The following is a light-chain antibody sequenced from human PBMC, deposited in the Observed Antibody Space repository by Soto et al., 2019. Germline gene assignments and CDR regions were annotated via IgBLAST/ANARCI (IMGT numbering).Light chain of an antibody. J-gene: IGKJ4*01. CDR3: QQYNNWPLT. CDR1: QSASSSY. V-gene: IGKV3-15*01. CDR2: GAS. Sequence: EIVLTQSPGTLSLSPGERGTLSCRASQSASSSYLAWCQQKPGQAPRLLIYGASTRATGIPARFSGSGSGTEFTLTISSLQSEDFAVYYCQQYNNWPLTFGGGTTVDIK.